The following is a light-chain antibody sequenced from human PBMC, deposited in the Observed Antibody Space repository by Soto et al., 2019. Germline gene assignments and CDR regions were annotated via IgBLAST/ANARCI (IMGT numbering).Light chain of an antibody. CDR1: HSVDSN. CDR3: QQYDKWPLT. J-gene: IGKJ4*01. Sequence: EIVIAQSPGTLSLSPGDGAPLSCRASHSVDSNLAWYQQKPGQAPRLLIYGASTRPTGIPARFSGSGSGADFTLTISSLQSEDFAVYYCQQYDKWPLTFGGGTKV. CDR2: GAS. V-gene: IGKV3D-15*01.